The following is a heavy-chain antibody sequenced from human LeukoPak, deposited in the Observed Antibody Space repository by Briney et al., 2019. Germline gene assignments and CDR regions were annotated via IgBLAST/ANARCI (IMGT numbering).Heavy chain of an antibody. CDR2: IGSSSSYI. Sequence: PGGSLRLSCAASGFTFSSYSMNWVRQAPGKGLEWVSSIGSSSSYIYYADSVKGRFTISRDNAKNSLYLQMNSLRADDTAVYYCARVRGAGLQYYYMDVWGKGTTVTVSS. D-gene: IGHD1-26*01. V-gene: IGHV3-21*01. J-gene: IGHJ6*03. CDR1: GFTFSSYS. CDR3: ARVRGAGLQYYYMDV.